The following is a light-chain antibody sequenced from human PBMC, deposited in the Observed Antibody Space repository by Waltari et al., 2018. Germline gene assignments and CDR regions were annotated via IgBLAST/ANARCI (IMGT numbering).Light chain of an antibody. Sequence: QSALTQPASVSGSPGQSITVSCTGTSSAVGPFNHAFWYQQHPGKAPKLMIYDVIKRPSGVSDRFSGSKSGNTASLTISGLQAEDEADYYCSSRRSGSTLVFGGGTKVTVL. CDR3: SSRRSGSTLV. V-gene: IGLV2-14*01. CDR2: DVI. J-gene: IGLJ3*02. CDR1: SSAVGPFNH.